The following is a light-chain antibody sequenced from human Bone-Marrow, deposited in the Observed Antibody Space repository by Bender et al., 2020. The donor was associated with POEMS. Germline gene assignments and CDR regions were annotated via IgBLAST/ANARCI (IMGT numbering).Light chain of an antibody. CDR3: CSYAGYV. J-gene: IGLJ1*01. CDR1: SSDFVSHNL. Sequence: QSALTQPASVSGSPGQSITISCTGTSSDFVSHNLVSWYQHHPGKAPKLIIYEGIKRPSGVSNRFSASKSGNTASLTISGLQAEDEADYYCCSYAGYVFGPGTKVTVL. V-gene: IGLV2-23*01. CDR2: EGI.